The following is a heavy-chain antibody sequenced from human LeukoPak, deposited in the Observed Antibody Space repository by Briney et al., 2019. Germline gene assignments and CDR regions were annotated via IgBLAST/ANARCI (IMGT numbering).Heavy chain of an antibody. J-gene: IGHJ3*02. V-gene: IGHV5-51*01. Sequence: GESLKISCKGSGYSFTSYWIGWVRQMPGKGLEWMGIIYPGDSDTRYSPSFQGQVTISADKSISTAYLQWSSLKASDTAMYYCARRRPDGYNWGAFDIWGQGTMVTVSS. CDR2: IYPGDSDT. CDR1: GYSFTSYW. D-gene: IGHD5-24*01. CDR3: ARRRPDGYNWGAFDI.